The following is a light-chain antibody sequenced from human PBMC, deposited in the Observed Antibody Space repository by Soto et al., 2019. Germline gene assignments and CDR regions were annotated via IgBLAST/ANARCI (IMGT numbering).Light chain of an antibody. Sequence: QSVLTQPASVSGSPGQSITISCTGTSSDVGSYNFFSWYQQHPGKAPKVMIYEGSKRPSGVANRFSGSKYGNTDYLTISGLQAEDEADYYCCSYAGSSTWVFGTGTKLTVL. CDR1: SSDVGSYNF. CDR3: CSYAGSSTWV. CDR2: EGS. V-gene: IGLV2-23*01. J-gene: IGLJ1*01.